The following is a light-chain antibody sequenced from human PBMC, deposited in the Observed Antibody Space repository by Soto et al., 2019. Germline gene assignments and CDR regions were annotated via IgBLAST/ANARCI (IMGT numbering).Light chain of an antibody. V-gene: IGKV3-11*01. CDR2: DAS. Sequence: EIVLTQSPATLSLSPGERATLSCRASQSVSSYLAWYQQKPGQAPRLLIYDASNRATGIPARFSGSGSGTYFTLTISSLEPEDFAVYYCQQRSNWPPFTFGGGNKVEIK. CDR3: QQRSNWPPFT. CDR1: QSVSSY. J-gene: IGKJ4*01.